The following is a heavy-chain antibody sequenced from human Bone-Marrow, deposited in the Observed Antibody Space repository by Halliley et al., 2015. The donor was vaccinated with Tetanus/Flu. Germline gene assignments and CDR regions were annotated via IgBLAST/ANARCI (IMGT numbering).Heavy chain of an antibody. CDR3: ARHYRHWLFDY. Sequence: TLSLTCTVSGASLATSGYSWGWIRQPPGKGLEWIGSFYYSGSTDYNPSLKSRFSISVDTSANHLSLNLNSVTAADTAVYYCARHYRHWLFDYWGQGTLVTVSS. D-gene: IGHD3-16*02. CDR1: GASLATSGYS. J-gene: IGHJ4*02. V-gene: IGHV4-39*01. CDR2: FYYSGST.